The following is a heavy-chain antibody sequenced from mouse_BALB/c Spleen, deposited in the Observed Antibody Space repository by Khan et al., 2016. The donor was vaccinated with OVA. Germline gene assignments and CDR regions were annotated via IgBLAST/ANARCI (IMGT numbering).Heavy chain of an antibody. D-gene: IGHD2-12*01. J-gene: IGHJ3*01. CDR2: IDPSTGST. V-gene: IGHV1-4*01. CDR3: TRRELYRIVDY. CDR1: GYTFTTYW. Sequence: QVQLEESGAELATPGPSVKMSCKASGYTFTTYWMHWVKQRPGQGLEWIGYIDPSTGSTDYYQKFSDKALLTKDKYSRIFFMKLRRLTSEDSEVFYCTRRELYRIVDYWGHGNRVTVAA.